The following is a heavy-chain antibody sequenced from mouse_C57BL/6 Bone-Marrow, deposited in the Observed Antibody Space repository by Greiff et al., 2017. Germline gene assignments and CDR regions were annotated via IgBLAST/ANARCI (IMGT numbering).Heavy chain of an antibody. Sequence: EVKLMESGEGLVKPGGSLKLSCAASGFTFSSYAMSWVRQTPEKRLEWVAYISSGGDYIYYADTVKGRFTISRDNARNTLYLQMSSLKSEDTAMYYCTRGYYLYYAMDDWGQGTSVTVSS. V-gene: IGHV5-9-1*02. D-gene: IGHD2-3*01. CDR1: GFTFSSYA. J-gene: IGHJ4*01. CDR2: ISSGGDYI. CDR3: TRGYYLYYAMDD.